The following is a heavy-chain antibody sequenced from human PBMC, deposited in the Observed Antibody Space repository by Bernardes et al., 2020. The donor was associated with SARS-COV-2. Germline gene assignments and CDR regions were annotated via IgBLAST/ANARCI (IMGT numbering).Heavy chain of an antibody. Sequence: GGSLRLSCAASGFTFDDYAMHWVRQAPGKGLEWVSGISWNSGSIGYADSVKGRFTISRDNAKNSLYLQMNSLRAEDTALYYCAKLIAAETNYWGQGTLVTVPS. V-gene: IGHV3-9*01. CDR1: GFTFDDYA. CDR3: AKLIAAETNY. J-gene: IGHJ4*02. D-gene: IGHD6-25*01. CDR2: ISWNSGSI.